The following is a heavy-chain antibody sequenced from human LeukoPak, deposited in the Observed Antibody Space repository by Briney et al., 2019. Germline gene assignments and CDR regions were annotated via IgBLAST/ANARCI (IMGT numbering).Heavy chain of an antibody. CDR3: ARMCCSSTSKEIDY. D-gene: IGHD2-2*01. V-gene: IGHV1-2*02. Sequence: ASVKVSCKASGYTSTGYYMHWVRQAPGQGLEWMGWINPNSGGTNYAQKFQGRVTMTRDTSISTAYMELSRLRSDDTAVYYCARMCCSSTSKEIDYWGQGTLVTVSS. J-gene: IGHJ4*02. CDR1: GYTSTGYY. CDR2: INPNSGGT.